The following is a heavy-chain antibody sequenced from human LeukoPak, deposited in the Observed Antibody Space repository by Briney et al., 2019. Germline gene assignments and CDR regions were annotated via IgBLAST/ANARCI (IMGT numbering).Heavy chain of an antibody. D-gene: IGHD2-8*02. Sequence: SGTLSLTCTVSGGSISSYYWSWIRQPPGKGLEWIAYISDIGSINYNPSLKSRVTISLDTSKNQFSLKLSSVTAADTAVYYCAGHRPRNTVDFWGQGTLVTVSS. CDR3: AGHRPRNTVDF. J-gene: IGHJ4*02. CDR2: ISDIGSI. V-gene: IGHV4-59*08. CDR1: GGSISSYY.